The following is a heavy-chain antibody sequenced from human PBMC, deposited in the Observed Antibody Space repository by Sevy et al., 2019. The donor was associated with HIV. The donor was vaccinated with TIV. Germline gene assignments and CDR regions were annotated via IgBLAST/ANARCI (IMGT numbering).Heavy chain of an antibody. V-gene: IGHV1-69*13. Sequence: ASVKVSCKASGGTFSSYAISWVRQAPGQGLEWMGGIIPIFGTANYAQKFQGRVTITEDESTSTAYMELSSLRSEDTAVYYCAAQYCSSTSCYMVYYYYGMDVWGQGTTVTVSS. CDR1: GGTFSSYA. CDR3: AAQYCSSTSCYMVYYYYGMDV. D-gene: IGHD2-2*02. CDR2: IIPIFGTA. J-gene: IGHJ6*02.